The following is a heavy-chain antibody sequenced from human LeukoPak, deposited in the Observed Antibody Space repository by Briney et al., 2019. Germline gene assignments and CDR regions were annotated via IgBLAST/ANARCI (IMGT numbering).Heavy chain of an antibody. J-gene: IGHJ4*02. V-gene: IGHV1-24*01. CDR2: SHPENDEI. D-gene: IGHD1-26*01. Sequence: GASVKVSCTVSGSSLSGLSMHWVRHSRPKGLEWLGGSHPENDEIIYAENFQGRVTMTEDTSTDTAYMELRSLRSEDTAVYYCVTGDHSPYYFHYWGQGTLVTVSS. CDR3: VTGDHSPYYFHY. CDR1: GSSLSGLS.